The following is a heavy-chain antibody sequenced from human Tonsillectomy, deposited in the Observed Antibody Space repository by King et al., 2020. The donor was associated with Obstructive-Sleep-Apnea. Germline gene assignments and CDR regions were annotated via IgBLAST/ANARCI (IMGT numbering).Heavy chain of an antibody. J-gene: IGHJ4*02. CDR1: GGTFSSYA. D-gene: IGHD3-10*01. Sequence: QLVQSGAEVKKPGSSVKVSCKASGGTFSSYAISWVRQAPGQGLEWMGRIIPILGIANYAQKFQGRVTITADKSTSTAYMELSSLRSEDTAVYYCARVLYGWGSYYVWGDYFDYWGQGTLVTVSS. CDR2: IIPILGIA. CDR3: ARVLYGWGSYYVWGDYFDY. V-gene: IGHV1-69*04.